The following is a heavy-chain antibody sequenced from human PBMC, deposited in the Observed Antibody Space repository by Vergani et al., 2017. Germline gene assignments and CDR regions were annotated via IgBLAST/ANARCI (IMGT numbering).Heavy chain of an antibody. D-gene: IGHD2-15*01. CDR2: ISARYPST. J-gene: IGHJ4*02. V-gene: IGHV3-23*01. CDR3: ATAGAAYCRGASCYDFFEY. CDR1: GFTFSACP. Sequence: EVLLLQSGGGVIQPGGSVRLSCAASGFTFSACPMTWVRQAPGKGLEWVSAISARYPSTYYADSVKGRFTISRDNSKNTLYLQMNRLRPEDTAVYYCATAGAAYCRGASCYDFFEYWGQGTLVTVAS.